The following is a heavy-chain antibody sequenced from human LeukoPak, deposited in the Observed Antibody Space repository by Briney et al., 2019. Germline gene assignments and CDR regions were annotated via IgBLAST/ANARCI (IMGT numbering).Heavy chain of an antibody. CDR1: GFTFSSYS. V-gene: IGHV3-21*01. CDR2: ISSSSSYI. Sequence: GGSLRLSCAASGFTFSSYSMNWVRQAPGKGLEWVSSISSSSSYIYYADSVKGRFTISRDNAKNSLYLQMNSLRAEDTAVYYCARARLDFWSGPSDYWGQGTLVTVSS. D-gene: IGHD3-3*01. CDR3: ARARLDFWSGPSDY. J-gene: IGHJ4*02.